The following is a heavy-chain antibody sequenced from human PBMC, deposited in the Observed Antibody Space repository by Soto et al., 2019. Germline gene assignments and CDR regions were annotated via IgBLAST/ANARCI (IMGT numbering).Heavy chain of an antibody. CDR3: TRDLPPTYYYYGMDV. Sequence: GGSLRLSCTASGFTFGDYAMSWFRQAPGKGLEWVGFIRSKAYGGTTEYAASVKGRFTISRDDSKSIAYLQMNSLKTEDTAVYYCTRDLPPTYYYYGMDVWGQGTSVTVSS. J-gene: IGHJ6*02. V-gene: IGHV3-49*03. CDR2: IRSKAYGGTT. CDR1: GFTFGDYA.